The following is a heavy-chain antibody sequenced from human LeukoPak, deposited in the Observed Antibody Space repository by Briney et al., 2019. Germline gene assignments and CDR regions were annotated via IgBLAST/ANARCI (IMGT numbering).Heavy chain of an antibody. Sequence: GGSLRLSCAASGFTFSSCWMHWVRQAPGKGLVWVSRINSDGSSTSYADSVKGRFTISRDNAKNTLYLQMNSLRAEDTAVYYCARGMSYYYDGSGYYTHWGQGTLVTVSS. CDR3: ARGMSYYYDGSGYYTH. CDR1: GFTFSSCW. D-gene: IGHD3-22*01. J-gene: IGHJ4*02. CDR2: INSDGSST. V-gene: IGHV3-74*01.